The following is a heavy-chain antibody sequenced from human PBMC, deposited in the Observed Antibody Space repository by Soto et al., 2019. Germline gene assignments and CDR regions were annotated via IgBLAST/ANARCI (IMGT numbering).Heavy chain of an antibody. V-gene: IGHV4-61*01. Sequence: PSETLSLTCTVSGGSVSSGSYYWTWIRQPPGKGLEWIGYIYYSGSTNYNPSLKSRVTISLVTSNNQFSLTLSSVTATDTAVYYCARTFCSTTSCQAHDMDVWGQGTTVTVSS. CDR2: IYYSGST. CDR1: GGSVSSGSYY. D-gene: IGHD2-2*01. CDR3: ARTFCSTTSCQAHDMDV. J-gene: IGHJ6*02.